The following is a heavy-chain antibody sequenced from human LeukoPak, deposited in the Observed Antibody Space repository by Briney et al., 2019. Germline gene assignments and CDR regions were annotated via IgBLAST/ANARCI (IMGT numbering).Heavy chain of an antibody. CDR3: ARVRPHYDILTGYYLPYSYYMDV. Sequence: SETLSLTCMDSGGSISSYYWSWIRQPAGNGLEWIGRIYTSGSTNYNPSLNSRVTMTVDTSKNQFSLKLSSVTAADTAVYYRARVRPHYDILTGYYLPYSYYMDVWGKGTTVTVSS. CDR2: IYTSGST. J-gene: IGHJ6*03. D-gene: IGHD3-9*01. V-gene: IGHV4-4*07. CDR1: GGSISSYY.